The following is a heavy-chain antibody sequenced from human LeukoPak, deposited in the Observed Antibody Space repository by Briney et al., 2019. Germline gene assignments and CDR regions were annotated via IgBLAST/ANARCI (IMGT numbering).Heavy chain of an antibody. CDR1: GFTFSSYA. D-gene: IGHD6-13*01. CDR2: ISGSGDST. V-gene: IGHV3-23*01. CDR3: AKTRPLDSSSWSHGDY. J-gene: IGHJ4*02. Sequence: GGSLRLSCAASGFTFSSYAMSWVRQAPGQGLEWVSAISGSGDSTYYGDSVKGRFTISRDNSKNTLYLQMNSLRAEDTAVYYCAKTRPLDSSSWSHGDYWGQGTLVTVSS.